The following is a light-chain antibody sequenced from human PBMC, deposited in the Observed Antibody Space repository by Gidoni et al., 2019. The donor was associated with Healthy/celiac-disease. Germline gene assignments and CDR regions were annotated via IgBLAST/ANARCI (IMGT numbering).Light chain of an antibody. J-gene: IGKJ3*01. V-gene: IGKV2-28*01. Sequence: DIVMTQSPLSLPVTPGEPASISCRSSQSLLHSNGYNYLDWYLQKPGQSPQLLIYLGSNRASGVPDRFSGSGSGTDFTLKISRVEAEDVGVYYCMQALQTPVFGFAPXTKVDIK. CDR1: QSLLHSNGYNY. CDR2: LGS. CDR3: MQALQTPVFG.